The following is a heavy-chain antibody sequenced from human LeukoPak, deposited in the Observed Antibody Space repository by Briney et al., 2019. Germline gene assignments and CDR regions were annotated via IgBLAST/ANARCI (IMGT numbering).Heavy chain of an antibody. CDR2: IKSKTDGGTT. D-gene: IGHD3-3*01. CDR3: TTEGRATYYDFWSGYYPFDY. V-gene: IGHV3-15*01. CDR1: GFTFSNAW. Sequence: GGSLRLSCAASGFTFSNAWMSWVRQAPGKGLEWVGRIKSKTDGGTTDYAAPVKGRFTISRDDSKNTLYLQMNSLKTEDTAVYYCTTEGRATYYDFWSGYYPFDYWGQGTLVTVSS. J-gene: IGHJ4*02.